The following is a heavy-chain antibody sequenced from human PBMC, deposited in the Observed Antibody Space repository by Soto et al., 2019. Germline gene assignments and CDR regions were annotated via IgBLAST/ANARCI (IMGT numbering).Heavy chain of an antibody. V-gene: IGHV4-59*08. J-gene: IGHJ4*02. Sequence: QVQLQESGPGLVKPSETLSLTCTVSGGSISSYYWSWIRQPPGKGLEWIVYFSYSGSTNYNPSLRSRVTISIDTSKNQFSLKLTSVTAADTAVYYCARRYGTYGNFDYWGQGTLVTVSS. CDR1: GGSISSYY. D-gene: IGHD1-26*01. CDR2: FSYSGST. CDR3: ARRYGTYGNFDY.